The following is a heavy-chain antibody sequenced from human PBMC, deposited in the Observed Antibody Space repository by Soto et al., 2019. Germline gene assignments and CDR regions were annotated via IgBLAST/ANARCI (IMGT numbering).Heavy chain of an antibody. CDR2: VSWNSAKI. J-gene: IGHJ3*01. D-gene: IGHD4-4*01. CDR3: GTDLYSSGDHDPSQF. V-gene: IGHV3-9*01. Sequence: PGGSLRLSCVGSGFIFGHYAMHWVRQVPGKGLEWVARVSWNSAKIGYADSVKGRFTISRDDAKTSLYLQMNSLRPDDTALYYWGTDLYSSGDHDPSQFWGRGTMVTVSS. CDR1: GFIFGHYA.